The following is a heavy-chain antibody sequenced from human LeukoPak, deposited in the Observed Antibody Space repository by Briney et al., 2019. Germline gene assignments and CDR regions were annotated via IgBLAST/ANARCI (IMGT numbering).Heavy chain of an antibody. V-gene: IGHV3-9*03. CDR2: ISWNSGSI. J-gene: IGHJ4*02. D-gene: IGHD5-24*01. CDR1: GFTFDDYA. Sequence: GGSLRLSCAASGFTFDDYAMHWVRQAPGKGLEWVSGISWNSGSIGYADSVKGRFTISRDNAKNSLYLQMNSLRAEDMALYYCVKEGRRWLQYFDYWGQGTLVTVSS. CDR3: VKEGRRWLQYFDY.